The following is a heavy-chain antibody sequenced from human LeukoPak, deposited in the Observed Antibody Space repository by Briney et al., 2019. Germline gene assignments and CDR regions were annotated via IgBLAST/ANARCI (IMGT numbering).Heavy chain of an antibody. J-gene: IGHJ4*02. V-gene: IGHV4-59*01. CDR2: IYYSGST. Sequence: PSETLSLTCTVSGGSISSYYWSWIRQPPGKGLEWIGYIYYSGSTNYNPSLKSRVTISVDTSKNQFSLKLSSVTAADTAVYYCATGGIAAAGQRVDYFDYWGQGTLVTVSS. CDR3: ATGGIAAAGQRVDYFDY. D-gene: IGHD6-13*01. CDR1: GGSISSYY.